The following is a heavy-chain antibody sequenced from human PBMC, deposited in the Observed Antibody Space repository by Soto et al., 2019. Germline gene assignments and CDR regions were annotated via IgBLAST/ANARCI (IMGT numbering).Heavy chain of an antibody. V-gene: IGHV4-39*01. CDR1: GASITSTTYF. J-gene: IGHJ4*02. Sequence: PSETLSLTCSLSGASITSTTYFWSWIRQPPGKGLEWFGSMYYSGKTHYNPSLKSRTTISVDRSRNQFSLQVSSVTAADTAVYYCAKNLPRTGRFDYWGQGTVVTVSS. CDR2: MYYSGKT. CDR3: AKNLPRTGRFDY.